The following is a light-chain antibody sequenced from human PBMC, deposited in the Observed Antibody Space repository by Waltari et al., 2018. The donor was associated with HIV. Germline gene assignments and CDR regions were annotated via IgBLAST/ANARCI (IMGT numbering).Light chain of an antibody. V-gene: IGLV2-23*01. CDR3: CSYTSSNTYV. CDR2: EGS. CDR1: SSDVGGYNF. J-gene: IGLJ1*01. Sequence: QSALTQPASVSGSPGQAITISCTGTSSDVGGYNFVSWYQQHPGKAPKLMIYEGSKRPSGFSNRFPGSKSGNTASLTISGLQAEDEADYYCCSYTSSNTYVFGTGTEVSVL.